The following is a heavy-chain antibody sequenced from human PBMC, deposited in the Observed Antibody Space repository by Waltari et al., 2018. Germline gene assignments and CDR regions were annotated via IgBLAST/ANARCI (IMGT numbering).Heavy chain of an antibody. V-gene: IGHV3-53*01. CDR1: GVSVSDNY. CDR3: ASTLHLDGWLDGFDI. CDR2: IDRDGNT. J-gene: IGHJ3*02. Sequence: EEQLVESGGGVIQIGGSLRLSCEGSGVSVSDNYMNWVRQGPGKGLEWVSTIDRDGNTYYADSVKGHFATSRGSSRDTVYFEMNSLRPDDTAVYYCASTLHLDGWLDGFDIWGQGTVVTVSS. D-gene: IGHD1-1*01.